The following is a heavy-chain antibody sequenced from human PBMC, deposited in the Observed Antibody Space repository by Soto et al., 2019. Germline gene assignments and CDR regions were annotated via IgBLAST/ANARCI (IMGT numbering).Heavy chain of an antibody. J-gene: IGHJ1*01. CDR3: ANGAPHSSGHSDSFLH. Sequence: EVLLVESGGDLVPPGRSLRLSCAASGFTFDEYAMHWVRQAPGKGLEWVSSITWNGVRKGYADSVQGRFTISRDNAKNSLYPQLNTLRPEHTPLYYCANGAPHSSGHSDSFLHWGPGTLVTVSS. D-gene: IGHD6-19*01. V-gene: IGHV3-9*01. CDR1: GFTFDEYA. CDR2: ITWNGVRK.